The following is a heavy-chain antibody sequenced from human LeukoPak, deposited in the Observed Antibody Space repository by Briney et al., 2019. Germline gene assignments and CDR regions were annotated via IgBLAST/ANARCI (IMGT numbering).Heavy chain of an antibody. D-gene: IGHD2-15*01. CDR2: INPNSGGT. V-gene: IGHV1-2*06. Sequence: ASVKVSCKASGYTFTGYYMHWVRQAPGQGLEWMGRINPNSGGTNYAQKFQGRVTMTRDTSISTAYMELSRLRSDDTAVCYCARGGFKDYYYMDVWGKGTTVTVSS. CDR3: ARGGFKDYYYMDV. J-gene: IGHJ6*03. CDR1: GYTFTGYY.